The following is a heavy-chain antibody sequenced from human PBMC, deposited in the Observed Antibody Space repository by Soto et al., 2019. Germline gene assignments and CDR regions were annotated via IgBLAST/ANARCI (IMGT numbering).Heavy chain of an antibody. Sequence: QVQLVQSGAEVKKPGSSVKVSCKASGGTFSTYNITWVRQAPGQGLELMGRIIPIIGIINYAQKFQGRVTISADKFTGTAYMELTGLRSDDTAVYYCAGDPDSHYNDSHASSYPWGQGTLVTVSS. V-gene: IGHV1-69*08. CDR1: GGTFSTYN. CDR3: AGDPDSHYNDSHASSYP. CDR2: IIPIIGII. D-gene: IGHD4-4*01. J-gene: IGHJ5*02.